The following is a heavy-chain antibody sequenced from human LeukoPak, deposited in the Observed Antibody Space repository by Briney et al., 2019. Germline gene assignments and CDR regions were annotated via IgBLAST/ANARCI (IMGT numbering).Heavy chain of an antibody. CDR1: GFTFSGYW. CDR3: ARDEVVTALRVGYMDV. J-gene: IGHJ6*03. D-gene: IGHD2-21*02. Sequence: GGPLRLSCAASGFTFSGYWMSWVRQAPGKGLEWVANIKQDGSEKYYVDSVKGRFTISRDNAKNSLYLQMNSLRAEDTAVYYCARDEVVTALRVGYMDVWGRGATVTVSS. CDR2: IKQDGSEK. V-gene: IGHV3-7*01.